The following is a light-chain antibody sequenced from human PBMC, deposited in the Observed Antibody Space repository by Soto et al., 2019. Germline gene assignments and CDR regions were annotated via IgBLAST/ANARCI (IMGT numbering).Light chain of an antibody. CDR2: DAS. V-gene: IGKV3-11*01. CDR3: QQRSNWPPT. Sequence: EIMLTQSPDTLSLSPGNRATLSCRASQSVSTYLAWYQQKPGQPPRLLIYDASNRATGIPARFSGSESGTDFTLTISSLEPEDFAVYYCQQRSNWPPTFGQGTKVDIK. J-gene: IGKJ1*01. CDR1: QSVSTY.